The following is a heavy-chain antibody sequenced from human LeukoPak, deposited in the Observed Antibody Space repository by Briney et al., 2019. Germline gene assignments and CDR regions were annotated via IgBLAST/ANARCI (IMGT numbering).Heavy chain of an antibody. Sequence: PSETLSLTCTVSGGSISSGGYYWSWIRQHPGTGLEWIGYIYYSGSTYYNPSLKSRVTISVDTSKNQFSLKLSSVTAADTAVYYCARARVWGTAYCGGDCYSTGFDYWGQGTLVTVSS. CDR1: GGSISSGGYY. CDR3: ARARVWGTAYCGGDCYSTGFDY. CDR2: IYYSGST. V-gene: IGHV4-31*03. D-gene: IGHD2-21*02. J-gene: IGHJ4*02.